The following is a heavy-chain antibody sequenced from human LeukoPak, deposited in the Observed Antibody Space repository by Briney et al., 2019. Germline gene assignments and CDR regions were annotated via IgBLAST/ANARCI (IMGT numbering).Heavy chain of an antibody. Sequence: PGGSLRLSCAASGCTFTTYSLNWVRQAPGRGLEWVSSISTTSTYIYYADSLKGRFTISRDNAKNSVYLHMNSLRAADTAVYYCARSYSYGSGFDYWGQGTLVTVSS. D-gene: IGHD5-18*01. CDR3: ARSYSYGSGFDY. CDR2: ISTTSTYI. CDR1: GCTFTTYS. V-gene: IGHV3-21*01. J-gene: IGHJ4*02.